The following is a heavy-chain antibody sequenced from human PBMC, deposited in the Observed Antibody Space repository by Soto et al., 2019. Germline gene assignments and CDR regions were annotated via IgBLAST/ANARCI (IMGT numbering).Heavy chain of an antibody. CDR2: IFTDGGT. CDR1: GFIVSSKY. Sequence: PGGSLRLSCAASGFIVSSKYMSWVRQAPGKGLEWVSVIFTDGGTYYADSVKGRFTISRDNSKNTLYLQMNSLRVEDTAVYYCVRDPWDYWGQGTLVTVSS. V-gene: IGHV3-66*01. J-gene: IGHJ4*02. CDR3: VRDPWDY.